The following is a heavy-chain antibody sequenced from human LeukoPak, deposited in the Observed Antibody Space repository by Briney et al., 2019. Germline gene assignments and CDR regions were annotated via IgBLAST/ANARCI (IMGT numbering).Heavy chain of an antibody. CDR1: GYSIRSGYH. V-gene: IGHV4-38-2*02. Sequence: MASETLSLTCSVSGYSIRSGYHWAWFRQAPGKGLEWMGSIYQSGSTYDNLSLKSRVTLSVDTSRNQFSLKLSSVTAADTAVYYCARSALVRGQLDYWGQGTLVTVSS. J-gene: IGHJ4*02. D-gene: IGHD3-10*01. CDR3: ARSALVRGQLDY. CDR2: IYQSGST.